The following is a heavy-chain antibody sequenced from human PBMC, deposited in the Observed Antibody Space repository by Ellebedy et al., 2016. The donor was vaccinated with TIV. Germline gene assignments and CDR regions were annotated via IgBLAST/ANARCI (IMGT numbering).Heavy chain of an antibody. CDR3: AKEDSQLLPDY. V-gene: IGHV3-30*18. D-gene: IGHD2-2*01. J-gene: IGHJ4*02. CDR2: IADDGSNK. Sequence: GESLKISCAASGFTFSGYGMHWVRQAPGKGLEWVAVIADDGSNKYYADSVKGRFTISRDNSKNTLFLQMNSLRPEDTAVYYCAKEDSQLLPDYWGQGTLLTVSS. CDR1: GFTFSGYG.